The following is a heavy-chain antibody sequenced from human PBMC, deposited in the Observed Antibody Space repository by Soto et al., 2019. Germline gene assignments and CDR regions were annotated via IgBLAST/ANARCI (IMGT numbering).Heavy chain of an antibody. V-gene: IGHV3-48*02. CDR2: SSPRGDTI. J-gene: IGHJ4*02. CDR3: AKGPHTNVGWLYYFES. Sequence: VQLVESGGGLVQPGGSLRLSCVASGFSLANYPMNWVGQTPGKGLEWISYSSPRGDTIYYADSVEGRFTISRDNARNSLSLHMSSLRDEDSALYYCAKGPHTNVGWLYYFESWGQGVPVTVSS. D-gene: IGHD6-19*01. CDR1: GFSLANYP.